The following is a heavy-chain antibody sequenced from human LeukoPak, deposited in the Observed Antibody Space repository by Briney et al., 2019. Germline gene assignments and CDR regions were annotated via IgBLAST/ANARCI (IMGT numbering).Heavy chain of an antibody. CDR2: IYYSGST. D-gene: IGHD3-22*01. CDR3: ASTYLNYYDSSGYYSAYYYGMDV. CDR1: GGSISSYY. Sequence: TSETLSLTCTVSGGSISSYYWSWIRQPPGKGLEWIGYIYYSGSTNYNPSLRSRVTISVDTSKNQFSLKLSYVTAADTAVYYCASTYLNYYDSSGYYSAYYYGMDVWGQGTTVTVSS. J-gene: IGHJ6*02. V-gene: IGHV4-59*01.